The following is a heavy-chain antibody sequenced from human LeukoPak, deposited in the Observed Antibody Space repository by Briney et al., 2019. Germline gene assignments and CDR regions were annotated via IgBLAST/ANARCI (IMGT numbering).Heavy chain of an antibody. V-gene: IGHV6-1*01. J-gene: IGHJ4*02. CDR3: ARGTDYYDSSGYFSGRFDY. CDR1: GDSVSSNSAA. CDR2: TYYRSKWYN. D-gene: IGHD3-22*01. Sequence: SQTLSLTCAISGDSVSSNSAAWNWIRQSPSRGLEWLGRTYYRSKWYNDHAVSVKSRITINPDTSKNQFSLQLNSVTPEDTAVYYCARGTDYYDSSGYFSGRFDYWGQGTLVTVSS.